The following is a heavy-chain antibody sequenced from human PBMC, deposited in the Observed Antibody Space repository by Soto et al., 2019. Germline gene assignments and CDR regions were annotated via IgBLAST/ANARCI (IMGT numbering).Heavy chain of an antibody. Sequence: QVQLVQSGAEVKKPGASVKVSCKASGYTFTHYYIHWVRQAPGQGLEWMGMINPSGGSTDYAQKFQGRVTMTTDTSTTTVYMELSSLRSDDTAVYYCARLPFPGCINGVCYPCDHWGQGTLVTVSS. CDR3: ARLPFPGCINGVCYPCDH. J-gene: IGHJ4*02. D-gene: IGHD2-8*01. CDR1: GYTFTHYY. V-gene: IGHV1-46*01. CDR2: INPSGGST.